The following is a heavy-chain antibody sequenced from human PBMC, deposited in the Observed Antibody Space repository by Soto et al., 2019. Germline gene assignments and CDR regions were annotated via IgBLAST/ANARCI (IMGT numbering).Heavy chain of an antibody. Sequence: GGSLRLSCAASGFTFSSYSMNWVRQAPGKGLEWVSHVSSSSSIIEYADSVKGRFTISRDNAKNSLYLQMNSLRAEDTAVYYCARDRRAAAGSFDYWGQGTLVTVSS. J-gene: IGHJ4*02. CDR2: VSSSSSII. V-gene: IGHV3-48*01. CDR1: GFTFSSYS. CDR3: ARDRRAAAGSFDY. D-gene: IGHD6-13*01.